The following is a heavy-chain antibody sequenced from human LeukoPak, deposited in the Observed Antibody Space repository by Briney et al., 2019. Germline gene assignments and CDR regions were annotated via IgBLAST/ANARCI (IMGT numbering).Heavy chain of an antibody. CDR1: GGSISSGGYY. J-gene: IGHJ6*02. CDR3: ARGYDFWSGYHYYYGMDV. D-gene: IGHD3-3*01. CDR2: IYYSGST. V-gene: IGHV4-61*08. Sequence: PSETLSLTCTVSGGSISSGGYYWSWIRQPPGKGLEWIGYIYYSGSTNYNPSLKSRVTISVDTSKSQFSLKLSSVTAADTAVYYCARGYDFWSGYHYYYGMDVWGQGTTVTVSS.